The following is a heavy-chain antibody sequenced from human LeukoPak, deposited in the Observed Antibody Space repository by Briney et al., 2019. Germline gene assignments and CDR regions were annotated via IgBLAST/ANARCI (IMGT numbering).Heavy chain of an antibody. CDR2: INVNSGAT. CDR3: AADNTGNPPYDP. V-gene: IGHV1-2*02. J-gene: IGHJ5*02. Sequence: ASVKVSCKASGYTFTGYFMHWVRQAPGQGLEWMGWINVNSGATKYAQKFQGRVTMTRDTSVSTAYMDLSSLRSDDTAVYYCAADNTGNPPYDPWGRRTLVTVSS. D-gene: IGHD2-8*02. CDR1: GYTFTGYF.